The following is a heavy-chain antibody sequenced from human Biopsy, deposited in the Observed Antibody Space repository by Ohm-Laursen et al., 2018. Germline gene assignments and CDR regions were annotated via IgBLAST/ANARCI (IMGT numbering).Heavy chain of an antibody. V-gene: IGHV4-59*01. CDR2: ISKRWST. CDR3: ARLGSGDYFPTFFDF. D-gene: IGHD5-12*01. Sequence: SVTLSLTCTVSGGSISSDYWSWIPQSPGKGLVCIGYISKRWSTNYNPSLRGRVTISVDTSNNQFSLKLSSVTAADTAVYYCARLGSGDYFPTFFDFWGQGALVTVSS. J-gene: IGHJ4*02. CDR1: GGSISSDY.